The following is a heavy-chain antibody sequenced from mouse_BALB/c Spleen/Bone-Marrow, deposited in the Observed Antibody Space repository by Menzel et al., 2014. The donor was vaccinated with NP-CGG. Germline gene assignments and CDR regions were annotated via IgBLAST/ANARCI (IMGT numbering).Heavy chain of an antibody. J-gene: IGHJ4*01. CDR2: MWSGGST. CDR1: GFSLTSDG. Sequence: QVQLQQSGPGLLQPSQSLSITCTVSGFSLTSDGVHWVRQSPRKGLEWLGVMWSGGSTDYNAAFISRLSISKDNSRSQVFFKMSSLQTNDTAIYYCARNGYYYSMDYWGQGTSVTVSS. CDR3: ARNGYYYSMDY. V-gene: IGHV2-2*02. D-gene: IGHD2-2*01.